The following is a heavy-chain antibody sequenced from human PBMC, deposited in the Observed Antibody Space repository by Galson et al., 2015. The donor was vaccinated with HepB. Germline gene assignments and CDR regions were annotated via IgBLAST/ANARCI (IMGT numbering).Heavy chain of an antibody. V-gene: IGHV3-23*01. D-gene: IGHD2-8*02. CDR1: GFTFSSCA. CDR3: AKDVREGTAYWKDAFHF. Sequence: SLRLSCAASGFTFSSCAMSWVRQAPGKGLEWVSAISGGGDTTYYADSVKGRFTISRDVSKNTLYLQMRSLRAEDTAVYYCAKDVREGTAYWKDAFHFWGQGTLVSVSS. J-gene: IGHJ3*01. CDR2: ISGGGDTT.